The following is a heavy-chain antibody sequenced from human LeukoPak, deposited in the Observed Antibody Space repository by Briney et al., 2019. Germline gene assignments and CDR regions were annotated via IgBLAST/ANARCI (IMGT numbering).Heavy chain of an antibody. J-gene: IGHJ4*02. Sequence: PGGPLRLSCAASGFTFATYAMSWVRQAPGKGLEWVSGISGRGDSTYYADSVKGRFTISRDNPKNTLYLQMKSLRAEDAAVYYCLACYRSIPCYWGQGTLVTVSS. CDR1: GFTFATYA. CDR2: ISGRGDST. V-gene: IGHV3-23*01. CDR3: LACYRSIPCY. D-gene: IGHD2-2*01.